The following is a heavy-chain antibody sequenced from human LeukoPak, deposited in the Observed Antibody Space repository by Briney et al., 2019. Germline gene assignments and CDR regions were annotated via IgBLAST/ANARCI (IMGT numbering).Heavy chain of an antibody. D-gene: IGHD6-19*01. Sequence: GSLKLSCAASGFTFSGSAMHWVRQAPGKGLEWVAVISYDGSNKYYADSVKGRFTISRDNSKNTLYLQMNSLRAEDTAVYYCAREGAVAGYFDYWGQGTLVTVSS. CDR3: AREGAVAGYFDY. CDR2: ISYDGSNK. CDR1: GFTFSGSA. V-gene: IGHV3-30-3*01. J-gene: IGHJ4*02.